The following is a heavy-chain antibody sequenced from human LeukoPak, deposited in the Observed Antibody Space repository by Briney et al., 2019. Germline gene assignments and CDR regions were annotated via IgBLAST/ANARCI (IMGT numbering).Heavy chain of an antibody. CDR1: GYTFTGYY. V-gene: IGHV1-2*02. CDR2: INPNSGGT. Sequence: ASVKLSCKASGYTFTGYYMHWVRQAPGQGLECMGWINPNSGGTNYAQKFQGRVTMTRDTSISTAYMELSRLRSDDTAVYYWARGGTAPPYYFDYWGQGTLVTVSS. D-gene: IGHD1-1*01. CDR3: ARGGTAPPYYFDY. J-gene: IGHJ4*02.